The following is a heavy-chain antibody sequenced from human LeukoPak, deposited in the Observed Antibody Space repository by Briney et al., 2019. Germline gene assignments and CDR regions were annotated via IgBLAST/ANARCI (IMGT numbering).Heavy chain of an antibody. J-gene: IGHJ4*02. CDR3: AGGTSHSNY. CDR1: GGSISSSSYY. CDR2: IYYSGST. V-gene: IGHV4-39*01. D-gene: IGHD2-2*01. Sequence: SETLSLTCTVSGGSISSSSYYWGWIRQPPGKGLEWIGSIYYSGSTYYNPSLKSRVTISVDTSKNQFSLKLSSVTAADTAVYYCAGGTSHSNYWGQGTLVTVSS.